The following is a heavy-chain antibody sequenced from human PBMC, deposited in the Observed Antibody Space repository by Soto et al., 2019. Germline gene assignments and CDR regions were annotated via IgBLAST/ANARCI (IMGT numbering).Heavy chain of an antibody. D-gene: IGHD2-21*02. CDR2: IYSGGST. CDR1: GFTFSSYA. J-gene: IGHJ4*02. Sequence: HPGGSLRLSCTASGFTFSSYAMSWVRQAPGKGLEWVSVIYSGGSTYYADSVKGRFTISRDNSKNTIYLQANSLRAEDTAVYYCAREPYGDSQYFDYWGQGT. CDR3: AREPYGDSQYFDY. V-gene: IGHV3-66*01.